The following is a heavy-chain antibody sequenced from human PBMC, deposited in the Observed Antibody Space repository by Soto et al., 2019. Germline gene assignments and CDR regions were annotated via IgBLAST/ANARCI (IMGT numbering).Heavy chain of an antibody. CDR1: GYSFSSYL. V-gene: IGHV5-51*01. J-gene: IGHJ4*02. CDR3: ARPYYYCGSGSCYLYYFDS. CDR2: IHPGDSDT. D-gene: IGHD3-10*01. Sequence: GESLKISCMGSGYSFSSYLIGWVRQMPGRGLEWMGIIHPGDSDTRYSPSFQGQVTISADKSISTAYLQWSSLRASDTAIYYCARPYYYCGSGSCYLYYFDSWGQGTLVTVSS.